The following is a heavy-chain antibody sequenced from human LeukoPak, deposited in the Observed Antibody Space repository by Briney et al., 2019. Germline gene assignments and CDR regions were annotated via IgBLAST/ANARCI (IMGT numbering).Heavy chain of an antibody. D-gene: IGHD1-26*01. V-gene: IGHV1-2*02. J-gene: IGHJ5*01. CDR3: ARPWEITMSERSYNWFDS. Sequence: ASAKVSCKASGYTFTAYYIHWVRQAPPQGLEWMGGINPNSGGTNYAQKFQGRVTMTRDTSINTAYMELSRLRSDDTAVYYCARPWEITMSERSYNWFDSWGQGTLVTVSS. CDR1: GYTFTAYY. CDR2: INPNSGGT.